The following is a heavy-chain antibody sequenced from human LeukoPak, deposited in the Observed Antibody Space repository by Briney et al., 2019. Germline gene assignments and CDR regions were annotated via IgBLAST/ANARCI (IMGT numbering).Heavy chain of an antibody. CDR3: AGGSKEVNEYFQH. CDR2: IIPIFGTA. J-gene: IGHJ1*01. D-gene: IGHD2-2*01. Sequence: SVKVSCKASGGTFSSYAISWVRQALGQGLEWMGGIIPIFGTANYAQKFQGRVTITTDESTSTAYMELSSLRSEDTAVYYCAGGSKEVNEYFQHWGQGTLVTVSS. V-gene: IGHV1-69*05. CDR1: GGTFSSYA.